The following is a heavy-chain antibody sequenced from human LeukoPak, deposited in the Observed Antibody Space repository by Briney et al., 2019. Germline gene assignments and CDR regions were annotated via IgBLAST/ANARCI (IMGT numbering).Heavy chain of an antibody. CDR2: IYYSGST. J-gene: IGHJ3*02. Sequence: SETLSLTCTVSGGSISSSSYYWGWIRQPPGKGLEWIGSIYYSGSTYYNPSLKSRVTISVDTSKNQFSLKLSSVTAADTAVYYLAPPSIVVVIADAFDIWGKGTMVTASS. CDR3: APPSIVVVIADAFDI. D-gene: IGHD2-21*01. V-gene: IGHV4-39*01. CDR1: GGSISSSSYY.